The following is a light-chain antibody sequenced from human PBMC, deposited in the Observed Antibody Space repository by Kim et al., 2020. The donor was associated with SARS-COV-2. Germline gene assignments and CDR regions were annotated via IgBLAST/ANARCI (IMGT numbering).Light chain of an antibody. CDR1: SQRRYY. CDR2: GKN. Sequence: VAMGQTGRNKEQGDSQRRYYANGYQQKPGKAPIPVIYGKNNRTSGLPDEFSGYMSGNTASLTIAWTQAGDEADYYCSYRDSYDYEVFGGGTKLTVL. V-gene: IGLV3-19*01. J-gene: IGLJ2*01. CDR3: SYRDSYDYEV.